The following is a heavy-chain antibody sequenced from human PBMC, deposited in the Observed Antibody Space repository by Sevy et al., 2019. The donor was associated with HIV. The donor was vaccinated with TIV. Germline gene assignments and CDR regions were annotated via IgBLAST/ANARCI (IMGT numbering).Heavy chain of an antibody. CDR3: AKDYSAGITMVRGAYRARGDYFDY. CDR2: ISYDEAHK. CDR1: GFTFRTSG. Sequence: GGSLRLSCVTSGFTFRTSGMHWVRQSPGKGLEWVAVISYDEAHKNYADSVKGRFSISKDNSKNTLYRQMSSLRTEETAVYYCAKDYSAGITMVRGAYRARGDYFDYWGQGTQVTVSS. D-gene: IGHD3-10*01. V-gene: IGHV3-30*18. J-gene: IGHJ4*02.